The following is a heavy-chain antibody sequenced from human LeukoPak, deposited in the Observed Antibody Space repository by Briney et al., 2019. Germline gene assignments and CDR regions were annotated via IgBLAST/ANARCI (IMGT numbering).Heavy chain of an antibody. D-gene: IGHD3-3*01. J-gene: IGHJ4*02. CDR1: GVTFSSYA. CDR2: ISYDGSNK. Sequence: GGSLRLSCAASGVTFSSYAMHWVRQAPGKGLEWVAVISYDGSNKYYADSVKGRFTISRDNSKNTLYLQMNSLRAEDTAVYYCARRYYDFWSGYYGAEYYFDYWGQGTLVTVSS. CDR3: ARRYYDFWSGYYGAEYYFDY. V-gene: IGHV3-30-3*01.